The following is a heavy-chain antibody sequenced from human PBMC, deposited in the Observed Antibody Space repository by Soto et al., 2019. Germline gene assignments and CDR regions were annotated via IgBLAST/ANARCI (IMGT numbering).Heavy chain of an antibody. D-gene: IGHD5-18*01. CDR3: ARDPLWGTAMVLWYFDL. CDR1: GFTFSSYS. J-gene: IGHJ2*01. CDR2: ISGSGGSNK. Sequence: GGSLRLSWAASGFTFSSYSMNWVRQAPGKGLEWVSAISGSGGSNKYYADSVKGRFTISRDNSKNTLYLQMNSLRAEDTAVYYCARDPLWGTAMVLWYFDLWGRGTLVTSPQ. V-gene: IGHV3-23*01.